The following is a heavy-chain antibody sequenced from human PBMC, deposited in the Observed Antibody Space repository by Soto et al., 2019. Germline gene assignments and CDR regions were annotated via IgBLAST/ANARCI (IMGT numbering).Heavy chain of an antibody. D-gene: IGHD3-16*01. CDR3: ARGTYVWGSLYYYYGMDV. J-gene: IGHJ6*02. CDR1: GGTFSSYA. V-gene: IGHV1-69*01. Sequence: QVQLVQSGAEVKKPGSSVKVSCKASGGTFSSYAISWVRQAPGQGLEWMGGIIPIFGTANYAQKFQGRVTITADEYTSTAYMELRSLRSEDTAGDYCARGTYVWGSLYYYYGMDVWGQGTTVTVSS. CDR2: IIPIFGTA.